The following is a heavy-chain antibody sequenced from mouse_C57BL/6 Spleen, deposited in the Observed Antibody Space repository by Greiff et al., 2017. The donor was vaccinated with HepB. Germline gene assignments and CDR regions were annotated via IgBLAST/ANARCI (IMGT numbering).Heavy chain of an antibody. CDR3: ARGGELGQEFAY. D-gene: IGHD4-1*01. J-gene: IGHJ3*01. Sequence: QVQLQQPGAELVRPGSSVKLSCKASGYTFTSYWMDWVKQRPGQGLEWIGNIYPSDSETHYNQKFKDKATLTVDKSSSTAYMQLSSLTSEDSAVYYCARGGELGQEFAYWGQGTLVTVSA. CDR2: IYPSDSET. V-gene: IGHV1-61*01. CDR1: GYTFTSYW.